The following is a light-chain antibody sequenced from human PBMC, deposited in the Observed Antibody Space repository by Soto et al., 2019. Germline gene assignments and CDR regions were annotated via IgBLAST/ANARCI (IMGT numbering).Light chain of an antibody. J-gene: IGLJ3*02. CDR1: SSDLGDSNF. CDR3: WSSTGNWV. Sequence: QSALTQPRSLSGSPGQSVTISCTGASSDLGDSNFVSWYQQHPGEVPKLLIYDVNKRPSGVPDRFSRSKSGNTASLTISGLQAEDEADYYCWSSTGNWVFGVGTKLTVL. V-gene: IGLV2-11*01. CDR2: DVN.